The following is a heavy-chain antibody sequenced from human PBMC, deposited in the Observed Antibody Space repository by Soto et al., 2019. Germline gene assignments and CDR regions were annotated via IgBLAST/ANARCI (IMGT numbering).Heavy chain of an antibody. V-gene: IGHV3-7*03. CDR3: VRELGLAY. CDR2: INKDGCQK. CDR1: GFTLSNYW. J-gene: IGHJ4*02. Sequence: GGSLRLSCAASGFTLSNYWMTWVRQAPGKGLEWVANINKDGCQKNYVDSVKGRFTIARDNGQNSLSLQINSLRVEDTAVYYCVRELGLAYWGQGALVTVSS. D-gene: IGHD7-27*01.